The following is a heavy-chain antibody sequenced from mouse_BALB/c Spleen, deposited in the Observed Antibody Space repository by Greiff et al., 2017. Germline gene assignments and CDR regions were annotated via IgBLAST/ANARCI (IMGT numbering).Heavy chain of an antibody. Sequence: EVKLVESGGGLVQPGGSRKLSCAASGFTFSSFGMHWVRQAPEKGLEWVAYISSGSSTIYYADTVKGRFTISRDNPKNTLFLQMTSLRSEDTAMYYCARSGYMYLYAMDYWGQGTSVTVSS. D-gene: IGHD5-1*01. CDR3: ARSGYMYLYAMDY. J-gene: IGHJ4*01. CDR1: GFTFSSFG. V-gene: IGHV5-17*02. CDR2: ISSGSSTI.